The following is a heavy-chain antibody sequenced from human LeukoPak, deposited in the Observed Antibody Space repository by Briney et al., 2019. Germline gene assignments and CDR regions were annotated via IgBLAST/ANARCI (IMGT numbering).Heavy chain of an antibody. CDR3: ARHSYSSSWYIGDAFDI. D-gene: IGHD6-13*01. V-gene: IGHV4-59*08. CDR2: IYYSGST. Sequence: SETLSLTCTVSGGSISSYYWSWIRQPPGKGLEWIGYIYYSGSTNYNPSLKSRVTISVDTSKNQFSLKLSSATAADTAVYYCARHSYSSSWYIGDAFDIWGQGTMVTVSS. CDR1: GGSISSYY. J-gene: IGHJ3*02.